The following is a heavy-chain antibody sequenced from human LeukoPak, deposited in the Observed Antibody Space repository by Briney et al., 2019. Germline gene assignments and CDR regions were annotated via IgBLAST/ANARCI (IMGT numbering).Heavy chain of an antibody. Sequence: SSETLSLTCTVSGGSISSSSYYWGWIRQPPGKGLEWIGNIYYSRSTHYSPSLKSRVTISVDTSKNQFSLKLSSVTAADTAVYYCARDQGDGYNTPFDYWGQGTLVTVSS. CDR2: IYYSRST. CDR1: GGSISSSSYY. CDR3: ARDQGDGYNTPFDY. V-gene: IGHV4-39*02. J-gene: IGHJ4*02. D-gene: IGHD5-24*01.